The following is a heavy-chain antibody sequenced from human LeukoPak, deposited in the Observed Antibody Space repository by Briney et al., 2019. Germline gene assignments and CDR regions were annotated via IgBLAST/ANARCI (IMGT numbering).Heavy chain of an antibody. J-gene: IGHJ4*02. CDR3: AKEDCGGACYFDY. CDR1: GFTFGDYA. Sequence: GGSLRLSCTASGFTFGDYAMSWVRQAPGKGLEWVSAISSSGDSTYYADSVKGRFTISRDNSKNTMFMQMNSLRAEDTAVYYCAKEDCGGACYFDYWGQGTLVTVSS. V-gene: IGHV3-23*01. CDR2: ISSSGDST. D-gene: IGHD2-21*02.